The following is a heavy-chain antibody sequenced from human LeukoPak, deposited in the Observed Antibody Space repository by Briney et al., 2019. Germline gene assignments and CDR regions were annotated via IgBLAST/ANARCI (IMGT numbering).Heavy chain of an antibody. CDR3: ARDGDFDYSLSWFDP. J-gene: IGHJ5*02. CDR1: GYAFTSYG. CDR2: ISAYNGNT. V-gene: IGHV1-18*01. D-gene: IGHD4-11*01. Sequence: ASVKVSCKASGYAFTSYGISWVRQAPGQGLEWMGWISAYNGNTNYAQKLQGRVTMTTDTSTSTAYMELRSLRSDDTAVYYCARDGDFDYSLSWFDPWGQGTLVTVSS.